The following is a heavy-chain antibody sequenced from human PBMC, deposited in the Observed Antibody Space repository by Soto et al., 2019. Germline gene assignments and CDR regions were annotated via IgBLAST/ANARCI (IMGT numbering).Heavy chain of an antibody. J-gene: IGHJ5*02. CDR3: ARVTLKAGNWFDP. CDR1: GYTFTDYF. Sequence: ASVKVSCKASGYTFTDYFIHWVRQAPGQGFEWMGWINPNSRGTNYAQKFQGRVTMTRDTSNSAAYMELRGLRSDDTAVYYCARVTLKAGNWFDPWGQGTLVTVSS. CDR2: INPNSRGT. V-gene: IGHV1-2*02.